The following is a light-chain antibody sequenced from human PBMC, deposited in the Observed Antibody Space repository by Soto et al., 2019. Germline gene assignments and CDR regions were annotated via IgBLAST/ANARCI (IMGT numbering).Light chain of an antibody. Sequence: QSVLTQPASVSGSPGQSITISCTGTSSDVGGYNFVSWYQQHPGKVPKLMIYEVSYRPSGVSNRFSGPKSANTASLTISGLQAEDEADYYCTSYTASSTYVFGTGTKSPS. CDR1: SSDVGGYNF. CDR2: EVS. CDR3: TSYTASSTYV. V-gene: IGLV2-14*01. J-gene: IGLJ1*01.